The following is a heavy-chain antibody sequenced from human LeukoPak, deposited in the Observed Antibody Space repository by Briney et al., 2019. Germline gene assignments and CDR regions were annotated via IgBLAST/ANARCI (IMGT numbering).Heavy chain of an antibody. CDR2: IYYSGST. D-gene: IGHD2-2*01. J-gene: IGHJ5*02. Sequence: SETLSLTCTVSGGSISSSSYYWGWIRQPPGKGLEWIGSIYYSGSTYYNPSLKSRVTISVDTSKNQFSLKLSSVTAADTAVYYCAGVVPAASSYENWFDPWGQGTLVTVSS. V-gene: IGHV4-39*07. CDR3: AGVVPAASSYENWFDP. CDR1: GGSISSSSYY.